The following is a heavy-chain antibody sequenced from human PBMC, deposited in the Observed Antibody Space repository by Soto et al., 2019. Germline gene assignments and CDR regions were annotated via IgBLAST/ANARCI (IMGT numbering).Heavy chain of an antibody. Sequence: QVQLEQSGAEVKKPGASVKISCRTSGYTFTSNAIHWVRQAPGQRLEWMGWIGGGDGNTKYSQKFQGRVTMTIDTSATTAYMELSSLRSEDTSMYYCARGVPVGAIGRFYFDSWGQGTLVTVSS. D-gene: IGHD1-26*01. CDR1: GYTFTSNA. CDR2: IGGGDGNT. V-gene: IGHV1-3*01. J-gene: IGHJ4*02. CDR3: ARGVPVGAIGRFYFDS.